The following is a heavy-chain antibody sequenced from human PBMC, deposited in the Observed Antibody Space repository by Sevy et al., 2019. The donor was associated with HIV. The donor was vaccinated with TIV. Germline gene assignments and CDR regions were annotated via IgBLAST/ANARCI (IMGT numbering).Heavy chain of an antibody. D-gene: IGHD3-10*01. V-gene: IGHV3-74*01. CDR1: GFTLSADW. Sequence: GGSLRLSCAASGFTLSADWMHWVRQTPGKGLVCVSCINSDGAATHYADSVKGRFIISRDNGKNSLYLQMNSLRVEDTGLYYCTRGTRGVVQSWGQGTLVTVSS. J-gene: IGHJ5*02. CDR2: INSDGAAT. CDR3: TRGTRGVVQS.